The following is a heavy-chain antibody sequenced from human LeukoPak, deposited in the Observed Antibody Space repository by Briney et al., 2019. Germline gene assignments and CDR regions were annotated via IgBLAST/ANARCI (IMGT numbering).Heavy chain of an antibody. J-gene: IGHJ4*02. D-gene: IGHD3-22*01. CDR2: ISSSSSYI. V-gene: IGHV3-21*01. CDR3: ARDRYYYDSSGYYSDY. CDR1: GFTFSSYA. Sequence: PGGSLRLSCAASGFTFSSYAMTWVRQAPGKGLEWVSSISSSSSYIYYADSVKGRFTISRDNAKNSLYLQMNSLRAEDTAVYYCARDRYYYDSSGYYSDYWGQGTLVTVSS.